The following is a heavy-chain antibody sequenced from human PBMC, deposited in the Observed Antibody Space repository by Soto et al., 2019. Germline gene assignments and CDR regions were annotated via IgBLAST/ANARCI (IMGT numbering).Heavy chain of an antibody. V-gene: IGHV4-59*08. CDR2: VYYNGGS. Sequence: QVQLQESGPGLVKPSETLSLTCTVSGGSIDGYNCAWIRQPPGKSLEWVGYVYYNGGSRYNPSLESRVPLSMDTSKSQFSLQLRSVTAADTVVYYCVRQGIGNLHGLVDVWGRGTTVTVSS. CDR1: GGSIDGYN. D-gene: IGHD3-10*01. J-gene: IGHJ6*02. CDR3: VRQGIGNLHGLVDV.